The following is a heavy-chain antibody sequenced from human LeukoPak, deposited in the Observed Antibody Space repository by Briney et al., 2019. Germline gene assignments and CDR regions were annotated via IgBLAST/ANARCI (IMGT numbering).Heavy chain of an antibody. CDR3: TAGLGKTDDDS. CDR2: VTTTAEGETV. Sequence: GASLRLSCEGSGFIFNKAWMSWIRQAPGKGLEWVGRVTTTAEGETVDYAAPVRGRFTISRDDSKSTVYLHMNSLEGEDTAIYYCTAGLGKTDDDSWGQGTLVTVSS. J-gene: IGHJ4*02. V-gene: IGHV3-15*01. CDR1: GFIFNKAW. D-gene: IGHD4-11*01.